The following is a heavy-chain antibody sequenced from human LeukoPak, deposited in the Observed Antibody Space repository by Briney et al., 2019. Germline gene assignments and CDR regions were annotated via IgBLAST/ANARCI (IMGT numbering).Heavy chain of an antibody. J-gene: IGHJ1*01. CDR3: ARVSYYDSSGYPEYFHH. V-gene: IGHV1-69*04. CDR1: GGTFSSYA. CDR2: NIPILGIP. Sequence: ASVKVSCKASGGTFSSYAINWVRQAPGQGLEWMGRNIPILGIPNYAQKFQGRVTITADRSTSTAYMELSSLRSEDAAVYYCARVSYYDSSGYPEYFHHWGQGTLVTVSS. D-gene: IGHD3-22*01.